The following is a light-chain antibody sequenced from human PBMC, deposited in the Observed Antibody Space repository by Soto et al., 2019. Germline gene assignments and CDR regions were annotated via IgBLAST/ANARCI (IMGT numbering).Light chain of an antibody. J-gene: IGLJ3*02. CDR2: DNN. V-gene: IGLV1-51*01. CDR3: GTWDSSLSTWV. Sequence: QSVLTQPPSVSAAPGQKVTISCSGSSSNIGNHFVSWYQQFPGTAPKLLIYDNNKRPSGIPDRFSGSKSGTSATLGITGLQTGDEADYYCGTWDSSLSTWVAGGGTKLTVL. CDR1: SSNIGNHF.